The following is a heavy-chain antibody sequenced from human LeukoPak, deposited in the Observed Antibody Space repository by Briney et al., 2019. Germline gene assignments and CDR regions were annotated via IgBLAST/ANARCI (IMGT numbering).Heavy chain of an antibody. V-gene: IGHV1-69*13. CDR3: ALQPRYFDWFLV. D-gene: IGHD3-9*01. J-gene: IGHJ4*02. Sequence: ASVKVSCKASGGTFSSCAINWVRQAPGQGLEWMGGIIPTFGTANYAQKFQGRVTITVDESTSTAYMELSSLRSEDTAVYYCALQPRYFDWFLVWGQGTLVTVSS. CDR2: IIPTFGTA. CDR1: GGTFSSCA.